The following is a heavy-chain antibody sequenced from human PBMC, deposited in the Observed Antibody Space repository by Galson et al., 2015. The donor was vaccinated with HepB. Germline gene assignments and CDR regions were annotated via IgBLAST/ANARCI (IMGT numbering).Heavy chain of an antibody. D-gene: IGHD5-12*01. Sequence: SLRLSCAASGFGFFDYWMNWVRQAPGKGLQWVANIDQGGSEKYHVDSVQGRFTISRDNAKNSLYLQMNSLRAEDTAVYYCARAYCSATNSYDRGSGYQGIAFDAWGRGTLVTVSS. J-gene: IGHJ3*01. CDR2: IDQGGSEK. CDR3: ARAYCSATNSYDRGSGYQGIAFDA. V-gene: IGHV3-7*01. CDR1: GFGFFDYW.